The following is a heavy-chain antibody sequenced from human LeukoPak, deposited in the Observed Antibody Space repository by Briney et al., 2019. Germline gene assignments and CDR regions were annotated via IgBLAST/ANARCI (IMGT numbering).Heavy chain of an antibody. V-gene: IGHV3-7*01. J-gene: IGHJ3*01. Sequence: GGSLRLSCTASGFIFSTYWMTWVRQAPGKGLEWVANIKHDGSEKYYVDSVKGRFTISRDNAKNSLYLQMNSLRAEDTAVYYCTREYSSSSGRAFDFWGQGTMVTVSS. CDR2: IKHDGSEK. D-gene: IGHD6-6*01. CDR1: GFIFSTYW. CDR3: TREYSSSSGRAFDF.